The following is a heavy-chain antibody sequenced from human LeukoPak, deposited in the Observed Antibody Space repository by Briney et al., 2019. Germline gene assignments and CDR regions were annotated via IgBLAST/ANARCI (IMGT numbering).Heavy chain of an antibody. J-gene: IGHJ4*02. V-gene: IGHV3-30*09. Sequence: GGSLRLSCAPSGFTFSRYAMHWVRQAPGKGMEWVAVISYDGSNEYYAESVKGRFAISRDSSENTLCLEMNSLRVEDTAVYYCARVGYYSSGPFSYFDYWGQGTLVTVSS. D-gene: IGHD3-10*01. CDR2: ISYDGSNE. CDR1: GFTFSRYA. CDR3: ARVGYYSSGPFSYFDY.